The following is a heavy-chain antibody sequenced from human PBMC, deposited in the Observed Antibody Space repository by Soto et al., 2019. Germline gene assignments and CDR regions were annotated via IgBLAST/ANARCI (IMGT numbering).Heavy chain of an antibody. Sequence: PGGSLRLSCAASGFTFSSYAMSWVRQAPGKGLEWVSAISGSGGSTYYADSVKGRFTISRDNSKNTLYLQMNSLRAEDTAVYYCAKDGSRLLFLEWLTSYPNYYYYMDVWGKGNTVTVSS. D-gene: IGHD3-3*01. CDR2: ISGSGGST. V-gene: IGHV3-23*01. CDR3: AKDGSRLLFLEWLTSYPNYYYYMDV. CDR1: GFTFSSYA. J-gene: IGHJ6*03.